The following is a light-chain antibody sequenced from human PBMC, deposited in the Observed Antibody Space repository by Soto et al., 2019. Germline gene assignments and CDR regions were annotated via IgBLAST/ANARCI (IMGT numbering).Light chain of an antibody. V-gene: IGKV3-20*01. CDR3: QHYGSPLT. Sequence: EIVLTQSPGTLSLSPGGRATLSCRASQSVRSSYLAWYQQRRGQAPRLLIFGASFRATGIPDRFSGSGSGTDFTLTISRLEPEDFAVYYCQHYGSPLTFVGGTKVEIK. J-gene: IGKJ4*01. CDR2: GAS. CDR1: QSVRSSY.